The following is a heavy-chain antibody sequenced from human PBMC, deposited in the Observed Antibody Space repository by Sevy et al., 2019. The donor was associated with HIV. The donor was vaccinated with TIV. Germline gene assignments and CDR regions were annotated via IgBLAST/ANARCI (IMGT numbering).Heavy chain of an antibody. D-gene: IGHD1-1*01. CDR2: ISYDGSNK. CDR3: ASGNWNDKNWFDP. Sequence: GGSLRLSCAASGFTFSSYAMHWVRQAPGKGLEWVAVISYDGSNKYYGDSVKGRFTISRDNSKNTLYLQMNSLRAEDTAVYYCASGNWNDKNWFDPWGQGTLVTVSS. J-gene: IGHJ5*02. CDR1: GFTFSSYA. V-gene: IGHV3-30-3*01.